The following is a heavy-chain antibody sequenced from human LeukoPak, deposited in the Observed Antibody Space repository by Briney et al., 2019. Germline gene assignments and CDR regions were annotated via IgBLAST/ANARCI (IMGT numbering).Heavy chain of an antibody. CDR2: INPNTGGT. J-gene: IGHJ4*02. D-gene: IGHD2/OR15-2a*01. V-gene: IGHV1-2*02. CDR3: ARVKNLDY. CDR1: GYTFTGYY. Sequence: GASVKVSCKASGYTFTGYYIHWVRQAPGQRLEWMGCINPNTGGTNYAQKFQGRVTMTSDTSINTAYMELSSPRSDDTALYYCARVKNLDYWGQGTLVTVSS.